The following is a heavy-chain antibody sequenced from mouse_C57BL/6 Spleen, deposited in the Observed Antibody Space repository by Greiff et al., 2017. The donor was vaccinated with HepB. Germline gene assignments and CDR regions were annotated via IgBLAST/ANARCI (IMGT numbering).Heavy chain of an antibody. J-gene: IGHJ4*01. V-gene: IGHV1-50*01. CDR2: IDPSDSYT. D-gene: IGHD4-1*01. Sequence: QVHVKQPGAELVKPGASVKLSCKASGYTFTSYWMQWVKQRPGQGLEWIGEIDPSDSYTNYNQKFKGKATLTVDTSSSTAYMQLSSLTSEDSAVYYCARRGGTDAMDYWGQGTSVTVSS. CDR1: GYTFTSYW. CDR3: ARRGGTDAMDY.